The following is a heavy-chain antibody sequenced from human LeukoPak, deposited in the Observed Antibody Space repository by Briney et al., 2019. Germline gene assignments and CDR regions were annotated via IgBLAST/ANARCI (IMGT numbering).Heavy chain of an antibody. CDR1: GFSFSSFG. D-gene: IGHD2-21*02. Sequence: GGSLRLSCAGSGFSFSSFGMHWVRQDPGKGLEWVAVISYDGSNKYYAGSVKGRFTISRDNSKKMLYLQMNSLRAEDTAVYYCARSRVTSISWFDPWGQGTLVTVSS. CDR2: ISYDGSNK. J-gene: IGHJ5*02. V-gene: IGHV3-30*03. CDR3: ARSRVTSISWFDP.